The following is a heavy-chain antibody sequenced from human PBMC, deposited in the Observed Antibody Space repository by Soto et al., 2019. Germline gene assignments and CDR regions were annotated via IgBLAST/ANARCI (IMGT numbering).Heavy chain of an antibody. CDR2: INHSGSI. CDR1: CGYFSGYY. J-gene: IGHJ3*01. D-gene: IGHD1-26*01. CDR3: ACGRCSPAYCDAFDV. Sequence: PAETLAFTSAVYCGYFSGYYGSVLRQPPEEGLEWSGEINHSGSINYNPSLKSRVTISVDTAKTRFSLKLSSVTAADTAVYYCACGRCSPAYCDAFDVLGQETLVTLSS. V-gene: IGHV4-34*01.